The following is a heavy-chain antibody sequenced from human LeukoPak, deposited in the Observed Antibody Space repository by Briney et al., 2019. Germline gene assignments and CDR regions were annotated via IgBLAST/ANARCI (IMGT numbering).Heavy chain of an antibody. CDR1: GFIFSRYW. CDR3: ARGDYYYYYGMDV. CDR2: IKQDGSEK. J-gene: IGHJ6*02. Sequence: PGGSLRLSCAASGFIFSRYWMSWVRQAPGKGLEWVANIKQDGSEKYYVDSVKGRFTISRDNAKNALYLQMNSLKAEDTAVYYCARGDYYYYYGMDVWGQGTTVTVSS. V-gene: IGHV3-7*05.